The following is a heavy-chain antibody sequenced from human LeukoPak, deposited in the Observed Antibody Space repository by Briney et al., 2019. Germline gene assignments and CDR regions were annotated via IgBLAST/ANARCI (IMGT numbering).Heavy chain of an antibody. CDR1: GFTFTDYW. CDR3: ARDGTAAGLYFDL. Sequence: GSLRLSCAVSGFTFTDYWMNWVRQAPGKGLEWVASIRQDGGERSYVDSVKGRFTISRDNTKSSLYLQINSLRAEDTAVYYCARDGTAAGLYFDLWGQGTLVTVSS. D-gene: IGHD6-13*01. J-gene: IGHJ4*01. CDR2: IRQDGGER. V-gene: IGHV3-7*01.